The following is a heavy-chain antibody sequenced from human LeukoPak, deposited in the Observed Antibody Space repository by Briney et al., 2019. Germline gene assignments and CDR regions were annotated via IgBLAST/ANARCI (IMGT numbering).Heavy chain of an antibody. D-gene: IGHD5-12*01. CDR3: ARGWISDAFDI. Sequence: GGSLRLSCAASGVTFDNYWMHWVRQAPGKGPVWVSRVNEDGSSTISADFVEGRFAISRDNAKRMLYLQMNSLRAEDTAVYYCARGWISDAFDIWGQGTRVTVSS. J-gene: IGHJ3*02. CDR1: GVTFDNYW. V-gene: IGHV3-74*01. CDR2: VNEDGSST.